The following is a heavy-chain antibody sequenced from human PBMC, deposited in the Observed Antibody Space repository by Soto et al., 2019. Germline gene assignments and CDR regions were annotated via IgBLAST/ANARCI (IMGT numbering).Heavy chain of an antibody. CDR3: AKYGEVAARPTYHCGMDV. Sequence: GGSLRLSCAASELAFSNYVMTWVRRVPGKGLEWVSSISGSGGRTFYVDSVKGRFTISRDNSKNTLYLQMNSLKDDDTAVYYCAKYGEVAARPTYHCGMDVWRQGTTVTVS. V-gene: IGHV3-23*01. D-gene: IGHD6-6*01. CDR1: ELAFSNYV. J-gene: IGHJ6*02. CDR2: ISGSGGRT.